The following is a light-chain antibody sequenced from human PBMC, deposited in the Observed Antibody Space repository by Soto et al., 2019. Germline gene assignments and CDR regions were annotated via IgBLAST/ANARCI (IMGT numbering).Light chain of an antibody. CDR2: AAS. CDR3: QQSYTTPT. CDR1: QSITTY. J-gene: IGKJ1*01. Sequence: DIQMTQSPSSLSASVGDRLAITCRASQSITTYLNWYQHKPGEAPKLLIYAASSLQSGVPSRFSGSGSGTDFTLTISSVQTEDFATYYCQQSYTTPTFGQGNKVEIK. V-gene: IGKV1-39*01.